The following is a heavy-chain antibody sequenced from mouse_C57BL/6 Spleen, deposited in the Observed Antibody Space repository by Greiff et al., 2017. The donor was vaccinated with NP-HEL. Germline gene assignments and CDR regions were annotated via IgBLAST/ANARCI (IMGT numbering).Heavy chain of an antibody. CDR1: GFSLTSYG. CDR2: IWSDGST. J-gene: IGHJ4*01. Sequence: QVQLKESGPGLVAPSQSLSITCTVSGFSLTSYGVHWVRQPPGKGLEWLVVIWSDGSTTYNSALKSRLSISKDNSKSQVFLKMNSLQTDDTAMYYCARHRDYYGSPYYAMDYWGQGTSVTVSS. D-gene: IGHD1-1*01. CDR3: ARHRDYYGSPYYAMDY. V-gene: IGHV2-6-1*01.